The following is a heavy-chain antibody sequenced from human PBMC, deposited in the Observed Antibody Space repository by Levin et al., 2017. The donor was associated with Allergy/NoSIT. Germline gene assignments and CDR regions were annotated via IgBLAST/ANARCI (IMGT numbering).Heavy chain of an antibody. CDR3: ARGGRHRRALRFGNYFGS. J-gene: IGHJ4*02. CDR1: GESFSGYY. V-gene: IGHV4-34*01. D-gene: IGHD3-16*01. Sequence: SETLSLTCAVSGESFSGYYWSWIRQPPGKGLEWIGELNQSGGTNSSPSLKSRITISVDTSKNHLSLKLTSVTAADTGVYYCARGGRHRRALRFGNYFGSWGQGTLVTVSS. CDR2: LNQSGGT.